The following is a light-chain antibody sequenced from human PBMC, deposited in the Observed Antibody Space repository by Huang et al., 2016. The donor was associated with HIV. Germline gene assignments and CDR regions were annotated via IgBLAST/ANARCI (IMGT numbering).Light chain of an antibody. Sequence: EIVMTQSPVTLSVSLGERASLSCRASQRVSSDLAWYQQKPGQPPRLLIYGASARATGVPARFSGSGSGTEFTLTISSLQSEDFAVYSCQQYNNWPGTFGQGTKVEIK. J-gene: IGKJ2*01. CDR2: GAS. CDR1: QRVSSD. CDR3: QQYNNWPGT. V-gene: IGKV3-15*01.